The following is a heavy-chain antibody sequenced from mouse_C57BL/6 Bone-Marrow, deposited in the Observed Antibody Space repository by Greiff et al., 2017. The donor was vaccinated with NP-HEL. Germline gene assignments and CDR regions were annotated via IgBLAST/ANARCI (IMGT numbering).Heavy chain of an antibody. CDR3: ARDASGLGYFDY. J-gene: IGHJ2*01. D-gene: IGHD1-3*01. CDR2: SRNKANDYTT. V-gene: IGHV7-1*01. CDR1: GFTFSDFY. Sequence: EVQLQESGGGLVQSGRSLRLSCATSGFTFSDFYMEWVRQAPGKGLEWIAASRNKANDYTTEYSASVKGRFIVSRDTSQSILYLQMNALRAEDTAIYYCARDASGLGYFDYWGQGTTLTVSS.